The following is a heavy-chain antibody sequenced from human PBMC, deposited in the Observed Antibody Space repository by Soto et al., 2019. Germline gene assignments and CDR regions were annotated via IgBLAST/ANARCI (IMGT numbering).Heavy chain of an antibody. V-gene: IGHV4-34*01. CDR2: INHSGST. D-gene: IGHD1-26*01. J-gene: IGHJ4*02. CDR1: GGSFSGYY. CDR3: ARLDRSNPLGGAYFDY. Sequence: SETLSLTCAVYGGSFSGYYWSWIRQPPGKGLEWIGEINHSGSTNYNPSLKSRVTISVDTSKNQFSLKLSSVTAADTAVYYCARLDRSNPLGGAYFDYWGQGTLVTVSS.